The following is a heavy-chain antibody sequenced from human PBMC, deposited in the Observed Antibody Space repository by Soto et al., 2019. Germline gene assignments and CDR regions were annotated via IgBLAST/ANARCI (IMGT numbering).Heavy chain of an antibody. CDR2: ISGSGGST. CDR1: GFTFSSYA. V-gene: IGHV3-23*01. D-gene: IGHD2-15*01. CDR3: AKDYCSGGSLYTGIFDY. Sequence: EVQLLESGGGLVQPGGSLRLSCAASGFTFSSYAMSWVRQAPGKGLEWVSAISGSGGSTYYADSVKGRFTIYRDNSKKTLYLQMNSLRADDTAVYYCAKDYCSGGSLYTGIFDYCGQGTLVTVSS. J-gene: IGHJ4*02.